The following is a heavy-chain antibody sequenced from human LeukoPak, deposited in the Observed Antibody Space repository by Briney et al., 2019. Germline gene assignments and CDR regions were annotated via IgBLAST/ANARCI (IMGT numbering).Heavy chain of an antibody. D-gene: IGHD3-22*01. CDR2: IYYSGST. Sequence: SETLSLTCTVSGGSISSSSYSWGWIRQPPGKGLEWIGSIYYSGSTYYNPSLKSRVTISVDTSKNQFSLKLSSVTAADTAVYYCASPTYYYDSSGYLGYWGQGTLVTVSS. CDR1: GGSISSSSYS. CDR3: ASPTYYYDSSGYLGY. J-gene: IGHJ4*02. V-gene: IGHV4-39*01.